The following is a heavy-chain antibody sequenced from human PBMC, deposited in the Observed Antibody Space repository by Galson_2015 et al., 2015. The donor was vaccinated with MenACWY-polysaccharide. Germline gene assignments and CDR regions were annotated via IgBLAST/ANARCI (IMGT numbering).Heavy chain of an antibody. CDR3: VKGKMLINC. D-gene: IGHD1-20*01. V-gene: IGHV3-23*01. CDR2: ISGSGNT. CDR1: GFIFSSYA. Sequence: SLRLSCAASGFIFSSYAMNWVRQAPGKGVEWVSDISGSGNTYADSVKGRFTISRDNSKNTLYLQMNSLRAEDTAVYYCVKGKMLINCWGQGTLVTVSS. J-gene: IGHJ4*02.